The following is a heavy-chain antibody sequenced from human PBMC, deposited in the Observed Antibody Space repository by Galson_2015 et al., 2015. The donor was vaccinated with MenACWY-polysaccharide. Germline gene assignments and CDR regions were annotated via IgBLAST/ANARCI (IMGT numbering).Heavy chain of an antibody. CDR1: GGSFSGYY. CDR3: VRPSRMGPSRAFDF. D-gene: IGHD2-2*01. Sequence: SETLSLTCAVYGGSFSGYYGGWIRQPPGKGLEWIGEINHSGSTSYNPSLKSRVTISVDTSTNPFSLKLSSVTAADTAMYYCVRPSRMGPSRAFDFWGQGTLVTVSS. V-gene: IGHV4-34*01. CDR2: INHSGST. J-gene: IGHJ4*02.